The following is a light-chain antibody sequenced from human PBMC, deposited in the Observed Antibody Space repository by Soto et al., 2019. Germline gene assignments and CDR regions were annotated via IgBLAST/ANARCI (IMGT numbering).Light chain of an antibody. Sequence: DIQMTQSPSSLSASVGDRVTITCRASQGIANYLAWYQHKPGKVPNLLIYAASTLQSGVPSRFSGGGSGTDFTLTISSLQPEDVATYYCQKYNSAPRTVGQGTKVDSK. CDR1: QGIANY. J-gene: IGKJ1*01. CDR2: AAS. V-gene: IGKV1-27*01. CDR3: QKYNSAPRT.